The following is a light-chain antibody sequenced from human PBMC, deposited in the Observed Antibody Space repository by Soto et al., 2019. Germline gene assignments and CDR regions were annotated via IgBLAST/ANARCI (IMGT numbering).Light chain of an antibody. CDR2: GAS. J-gene: IGKJ2*01. CDR3: QQYNNRPPDT. V-gene: IGKV3-15*01. CDR1: QSVSNN. Sequence: EIVMTQSPAILSVSPGDRATLSCRAGQSVSNNLAWYQQKPGQTPRLVIYGASNRATGVPARFSGSGSGTDFTLTISSLQSEDFAVYYCQQYNNRPPDTFGQGTKLEIK.